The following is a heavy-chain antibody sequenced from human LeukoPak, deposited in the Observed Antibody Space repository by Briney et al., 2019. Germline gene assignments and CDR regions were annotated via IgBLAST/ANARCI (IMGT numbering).Heavy chain of an antibody. J-gene: IGHJ4*02. Sequence: GGSLILSCAASGFTFSDYYMSWIRQAPGKGLEWVSAISGSGGSTYYADSVKGRFTISRDNSKNTLYLQMNRLRAEDTAVYYCAKGSDYYGSGSYRSEYYFDYWGQGTLVTVSS. D-gene: IGHD3-10*01. CDR3: AKGSDYYGSGSYRSEYYFDY. CDR1: GFTFSDYY. V-gene: IGHV3-23*01. CDR2: ISGSGGST.